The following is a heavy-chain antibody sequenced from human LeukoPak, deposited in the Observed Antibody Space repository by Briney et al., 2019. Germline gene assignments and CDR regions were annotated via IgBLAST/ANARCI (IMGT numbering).Heavy chain of an antibody. CDR1: GFTFSSYA. CDR3: ARDSSSSLVWFDP. V-gene: IGHV3-30-3*01. Sequence: GGSLRLSCAASGFTFSSYAMHWVRQAPGKGLEWVGVISYDGSNKYHADSVKGRFTISRDNSKNTLYLQMNSLRPEDTGVFYCARDSSSSLVWFDPWGQGTLVTVSS. CDR2: ISYDGSNK. J-gene: IGHJ5*02. D-gene: IGHD6-6*01.